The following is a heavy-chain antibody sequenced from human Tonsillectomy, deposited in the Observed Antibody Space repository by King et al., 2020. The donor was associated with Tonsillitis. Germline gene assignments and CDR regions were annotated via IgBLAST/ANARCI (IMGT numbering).Heavy chain of an antibody. CDR3: AKDGGGSGARYFFDY. V-gene: IGHV3-23*04. Sequence: QLVESGGGLVQPGGSLRLSCAASGFTFDTYAMTWVRQAPGKGLEWVSGISGSGGSTYYADSVKGRFTISRDNSKNTLYLQMNSLRAEDTAVYYCAKDGGGSGARYFFDYWGQGTLVTVSS. CDR2: ISGSGGST. D-gene: IGHD2-15*01. J-gene: IGHJ4*02. CDR1: GFTFDTYA.